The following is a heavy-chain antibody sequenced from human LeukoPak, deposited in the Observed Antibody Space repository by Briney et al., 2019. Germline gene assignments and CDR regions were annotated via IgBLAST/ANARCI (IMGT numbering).Heavy chain of an antibody. CDR3: AIWEYCSSTSCYDDAFDI. Sequence: GESLKISCKGSGYSFTTHWIGWVRQMPGKGLEWMGIIYPDDSNTRYSPSFQGQVTLSADKSINTAYLQWSSLRASDTAMYYCAIWEYCSSTSCYDDAFDIWGQGTMVTVSS. CDR1: GYSFTTHW. V-gene: IGHV5-51*01. J-gene: IGHJ3*02. D-gene: IGHD2-2*01. CDR2: IYPDDSNT.